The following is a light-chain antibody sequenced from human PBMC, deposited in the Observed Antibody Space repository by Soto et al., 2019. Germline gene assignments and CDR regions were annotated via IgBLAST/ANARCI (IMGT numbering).Light chain of an antibody. CDR1: QSVSSSY. CDR2: GAS. Sequence: EIVLPQSPGTLSLSPGERATLSCRASQSVSSSYLAWYQQKPSQAPRLLIYGASSKATGIPDRFSGSGSGTDFTLTISTLTPAGLAVYYWQQYGSLYTFGQGNKLEIK. V-gene: IGKV3-20*01. J-gene: IGKJ2*01. CDR3: QQYGSLYT.